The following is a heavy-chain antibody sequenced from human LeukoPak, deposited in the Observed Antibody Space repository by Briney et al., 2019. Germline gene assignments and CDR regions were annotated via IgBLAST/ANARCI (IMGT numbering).Heavy chain of an antibody. CDR1: GFTFSSYW. V-gene: IGHV3-74*01. Sequence: GGSLRLSCAASGFTFSSYWMHWVRQAPGKGLVWVSRINSDGSSTSYADSVKGRFTISRDNAKNTLFLQMNSLRAEDTAIYYCAKYGPQDSGSSHFDYWGQGALVTVSS. CDR2: INSDGSST. CDR3: AKYGPQDSGSSHFDY. J-gene: IGHJ4*02. D-gene: IGHD1-26*01.